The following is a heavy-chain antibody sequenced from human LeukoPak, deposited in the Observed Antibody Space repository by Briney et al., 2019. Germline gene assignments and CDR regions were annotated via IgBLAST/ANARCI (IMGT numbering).Heavy chain of an antibody. D-gene: IGHD3-10*01. CDR1: GGPISRSSYY. J-gene: IGHJ6*03. Sequence: SETLSLTCTVSGGPISRSSYYWGWIRQPPGKGLEWIGNIYYSGSTYYNPSLESRVTISVDTSNNQFSLKLTSVTAADTAIYYCARARWLGEDDPYEYYSYFYMDVWGKGTTVTVSS. CDR2: IYYSGST. CDR3: ARARWLGEDDPYEYYSYFYMDV. V-gene: IGHV4-39*07.